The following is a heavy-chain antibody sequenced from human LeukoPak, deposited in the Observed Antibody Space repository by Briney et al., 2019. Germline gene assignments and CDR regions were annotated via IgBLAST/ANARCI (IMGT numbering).Heavy chain of an antibody. CDR2: INSDGSST. V-gene: IGHV3-74*01. CDR1: GFTFDDYA. Sequence: GGSLRLSCAASGFTFDDYAMHWVRQAPGKGLVWVSRINSDGSSTSYADSVKGRFTISRDNAKNTLYLQMNSLRAEDTAVYYCARAAEWFGESPLRYWGQGTLVTVSS. CDR3: ARAAEWFGESPLRY. D-gene: IGHD3-10*01. J-gene: IGHJ4*02.